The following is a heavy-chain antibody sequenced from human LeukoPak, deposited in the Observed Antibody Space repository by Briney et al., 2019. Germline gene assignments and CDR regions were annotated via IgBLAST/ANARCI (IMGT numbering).Heavy chain of an antibody. D-gene: IGHD6-13*01. V-gene: IGHV6-1*01. CDR1: GDSVSSNSAA. J-gene: IGHJ4*02. CDR3: EGFEQQLGVGECYFDY. CDR2: TYYRSKWYN. Sequence: SQTLSLTCAISGDSVSSNSAAWNWIRQSPSRGLEWLGRTYYRSKWYNDYAVSVKGRITISADTSKNQFSLKLSSVTAADTAVYAREGFEQQLGVGECYFDYWGQGTLVTVSS.